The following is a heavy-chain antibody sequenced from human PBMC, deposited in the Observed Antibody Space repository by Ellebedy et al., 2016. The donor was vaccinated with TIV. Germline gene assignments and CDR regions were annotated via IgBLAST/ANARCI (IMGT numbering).Heavy chain of an antibody. J-gene: IGHJ4*02. CDR1: GVTVSSIY. D-gene: IGHD5-18*01. Sequence: GESLKISCAASGVTVSSIYVIWVRQAQGKGLEWLSRISPNGDTFYADSVRGRFTMSRDNSRNTLSLQMNTLTADDTAVYSCAVSGHSYAWTSWGQGTLVTVSS. CDR3: AVSGHSYAWTS. CDR2: ISPNGDT. V-gene: IGHV3-53*01.